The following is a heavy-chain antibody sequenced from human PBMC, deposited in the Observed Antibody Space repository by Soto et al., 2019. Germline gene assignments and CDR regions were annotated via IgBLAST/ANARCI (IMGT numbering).Heavy chain of an antibody. CDR3: AIYGGNSVSFDY. D-gene: IGHD4-17*01. CDR1: GGSISSGDYY. V-gene: IGHV4-30-4*01. Sequence: QVQLQESGPGLVKPSQTLFLTCTVSGGSISSGDYYWSWIRQPPGNGLEWIGYIYYSGSTYSNTSLTCRVTISVETSKNPFSLKMSSATAAGTAVYSCAIYGGNSVSFDYWGQGTLVSVSS. CDR2: IYYSGST. J-gene: IGHJ4*02.